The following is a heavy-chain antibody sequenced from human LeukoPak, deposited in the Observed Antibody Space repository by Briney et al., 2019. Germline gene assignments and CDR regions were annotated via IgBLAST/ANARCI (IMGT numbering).Heavy chain of an antibody. CDR2: ISSSGGST. Sequence: PGGSLRLSCAASGFTFSSYWMSWVRQAPGKGLEWVSIISSSGGSTYYADSVKGRFIISRDNSKNTLYLQMNSLRAEDTAVYYCAKGSRSIAVDNLCDYWGQGSLVTVSS. D-gene: IGHD6-19*01. CDR1: GFTFSSYW. CDR3: AKGSRSIAVDNLCDY. V-gene: IGHV3-23*01. J-gene: IGHJ4*02.